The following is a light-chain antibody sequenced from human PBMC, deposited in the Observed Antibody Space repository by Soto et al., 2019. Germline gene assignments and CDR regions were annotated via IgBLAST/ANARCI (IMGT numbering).Light chain of an antibody. J-gene: IGKJ3*01. V-gene: IGKV3-20*01. CDR2: GAS. CDR3: QQYGRSPDLFT. Sequence: ENVLTQSPGTLSLSPGDRATLSCRASQSVSSSFLAWYQQKPGQAPRLLIYGASNRASGIPDRFSGSGSGTDITLTINRLEPGDFAVYYCQQYGRSPDLFTFGPGTKVEIK. CDR1: QSVSSSF.